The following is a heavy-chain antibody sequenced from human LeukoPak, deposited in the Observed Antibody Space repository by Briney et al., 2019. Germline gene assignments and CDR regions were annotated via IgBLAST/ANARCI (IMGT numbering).Heavy chain of an antibody. CDR2: ISGSGGST. J-gene: IGHJ4*02. V-gene: IGHV3-23*01. Sequence: PGGSLRLSCAASGFTFSSYAMSWVRQAPGKGLEWVSAISGSGGSTYYADSVKGRFTISRDNSKNTLYLQVNSLRAEDTAVYYCAKDLDGSGSYYTQPEFDYWGQGTLVTVSS. CDR3: AKDLDGSGSYYTQPEFDY. CDR1: GFTFSSYA. D-gene: IGHD3-10*01.